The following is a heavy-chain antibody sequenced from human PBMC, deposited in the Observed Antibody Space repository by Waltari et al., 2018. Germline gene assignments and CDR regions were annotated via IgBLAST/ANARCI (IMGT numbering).Heavy chain of an antibody. CDR2: IGGRGRGT. CDR3: AKDRARIAAISHFILGGMDV. CDR1: GFPFSSYA. D-gene: IGHD6-13*01. J-gene: IGHJ6*02. V-gene: IGHV3-23*01. Sequence: EVQLLESGGGLVQPGGSRRLSCEASGFPFSSYAMIWVRQAPGKGVWGGSDIGGRGRGTHYADSVKGRFTISRDNSKNTLYLEMDSLRVEDTAVYYCAKDRARIAAISHFILGGMDVWGQGTTVTVSS.